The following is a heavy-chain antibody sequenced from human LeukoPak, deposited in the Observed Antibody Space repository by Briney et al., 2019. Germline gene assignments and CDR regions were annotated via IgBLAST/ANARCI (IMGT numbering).Heavy chain of an antibody. D-gene: IGHD1-14*01. CDR1: GGSVSSGSYY. CDR2: IYYSGST. V-gene: IGHV4-61*01. J-gene: IGHJ3*01. CDR3: ARDLYIAR. Sequence: KPSETLSLTCTVSGGSVSSGSYYWSWIRQPPGKGLEWIGYIYYSGSTSYNPSLKSRVTMSLNKPKNQFSLKLTSVTAADTAVYYCARDLYIARWGQGTMVTVSS.